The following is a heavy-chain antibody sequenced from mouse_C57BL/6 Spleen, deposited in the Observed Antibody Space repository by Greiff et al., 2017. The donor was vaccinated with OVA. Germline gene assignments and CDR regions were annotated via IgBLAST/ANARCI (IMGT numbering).Heavy chain of an antibody. CDR3: AKGDYYGSSYGAMDY. CDR2: IYPGSGST. J-gene: IGHJ4*01. D-gene: IGHD1-1*01. Sequence: QLQQPGAELVKPGASVKMSCKASGYTFTSYWITWVKQRPGQGLEWIGDIYPGSGSTTYNEKFKRKATLTVDTSYSTAYMQLSSLTSEDSAVYYCAKGDYYGSSYGAMDYWGQGTSVTVSS. V-gene: IGHV1-55*01. CDR1: GYTFTSYW.